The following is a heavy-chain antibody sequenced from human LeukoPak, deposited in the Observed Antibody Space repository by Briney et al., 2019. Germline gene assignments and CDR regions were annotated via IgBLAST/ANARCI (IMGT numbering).Heavy chain of an antibody. CDR2: ISGSGAST. CDR3: AVTGRHYSGN. V-gene: IGHV3-23*01. Sequence: GGSLRLSCAASGFIFSNYAMSWVRQAPGKGLEWVSVISGSGASTQSADSAKGRFTISRDNSKNILYLQMNSLRAEDTAVYYCAVTGRHYSGNWGQGTLVTVSS. D-gene: IGHD7-27*01. J-gene: IGHJ4*02. CDR1: GFIFSNYA.